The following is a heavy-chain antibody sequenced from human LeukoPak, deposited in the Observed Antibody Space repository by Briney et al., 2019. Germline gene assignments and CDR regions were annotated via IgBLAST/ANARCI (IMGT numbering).Heavy chain of an antibody. D-gene: IGHD3-10*01. J-gene: IGHJ5*02. CDR2: ISWNSGSI. CDR3: AKDYYGSGMSWFDP. CDR1: GFTFDHYA. V-gene: IGHV3-9*01. Sequence: PGGSLRLSCAASGFTFDHYAMHWVRQAPGKGLEWVSGISWNSGSIGYADSVKGRFTISRDNAKNSLYLQMNSLRAEDTALYYCAKDYYGSGMSWFDPWGQGTLVTVSS.